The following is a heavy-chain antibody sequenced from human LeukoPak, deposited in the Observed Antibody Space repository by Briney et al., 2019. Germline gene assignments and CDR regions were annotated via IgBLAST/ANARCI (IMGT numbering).Heavy chain of an antibody. CDR3: ARNYDSSGYYYYY. CDR2: IIPIFGTA. V-gene: IGHV1-69*13. Sequence: GASVKVSCKASGGTFSSYAISWERQAPGQGLEWMGGIIPIFGTANYAQKFQGRVTITADESTSTAYMELSSLRSEDTAVYYCARNYDSSGYYYYYWGQGTLVTVSS. J-gene: IGHJ4*02. D-gene: IGHD3-22*01. CDR1: GGTFSSYA.